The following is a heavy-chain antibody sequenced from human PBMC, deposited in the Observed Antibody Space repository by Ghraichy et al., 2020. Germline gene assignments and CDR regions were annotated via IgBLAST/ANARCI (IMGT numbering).Heavy chain of an antibody. CDR3: AREWGTGHFDY. V-gene: IGHV3-53*01. CDR1: GFIVTSNY. Sequence: GGSLRLSCAVSGFIVTSNYMSWVRQAPGQGLEWVSVIYTDGTTYYADSVKGRFTISRDRLKNTLYLQMSSLRAEDTAVYYCAREWGTGHFDYWGQGTLVTVSS. D-gene: IGHD1-1*01. CDR2: IYTDGTT. J-gene: IGHJ4*02.